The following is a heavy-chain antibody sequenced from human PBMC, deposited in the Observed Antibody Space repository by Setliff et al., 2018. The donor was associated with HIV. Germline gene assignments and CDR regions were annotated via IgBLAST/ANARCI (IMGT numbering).Heavy chain of an antibody. D-gene: IGHD3-22*01. CDR1: GYTFTSYA. CDR3: ATFFLNTMTSCPACPDAFDI. V-gene: IGHV1-3*01. J-gene: IGHJ3*02. CDR2: INAGNGNT. Sequence: ASVKVSCKASGYTFTSYAMHWVRQAPGQRLEWMGWINAGNGNTKYSQKFQGRVTITRDTSASTAYMGLSSLRSEDTAVYYCATFFLNTMTSCPACPDAFDIWGQGTMVTVSS.